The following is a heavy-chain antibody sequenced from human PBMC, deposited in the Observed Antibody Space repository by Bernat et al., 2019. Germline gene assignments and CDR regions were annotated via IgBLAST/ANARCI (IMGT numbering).Heavy chain of an antibody. Sequence: VQLVESGGGLVQPGGSLRLSCAASGFTVSSNYMSWVRQAPGKGLEWIGSIYYSGSTYYNPSLKSRVTISVDTSKNQFSLKLSSVTAADTAVYYCARQSGSYLADYWGQGTLVTVSS. V-gene: IGHV4-59*05. CDR3: ARQSGSYLADY. CDR1: GFTVSSNY. D-gene: IGHD1-26*01. CDR2: IYYSGST. J-gene: IGHJ4*02.